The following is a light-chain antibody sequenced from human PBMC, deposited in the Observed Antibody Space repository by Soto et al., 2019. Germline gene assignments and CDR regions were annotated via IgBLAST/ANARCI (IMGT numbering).Light chain of an antibody. CDR3: QSYDSSPHDVI. Sequence: NFLLTQPHSVSESPGKTVTISCTRSSGSVASNYVQWYRQRPGSAPTTVIYEDNQRPSGVPDRFSATIDSSSNSASLTISGLKTEDEADYYCQSYDSSPHDVIFGGGTKLTVL. CDR1: SGSVASNY. J-gene: IGLJ2*01. CDR2: EDN. V-gene: IGLV6-57*04.